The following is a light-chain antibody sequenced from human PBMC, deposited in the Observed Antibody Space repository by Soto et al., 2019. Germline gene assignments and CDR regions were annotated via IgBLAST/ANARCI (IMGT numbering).Light chain of an antibody. CDR3: QQYNSSSRT. Sequence: DIQMTQSPSTLSASVGDRVTITCRASQSISTSLAWFQQKPGKAPNLLIYKASSLESGVPSRFSGSGSGTDFTLTISSLQPDDFATYYCQQYNSSSRTFGQGTKVDI. V-gene: IGKV1-5*03. CDR1: QSISTS. J-gene: IGKJ1*01. CDR2: KAS.